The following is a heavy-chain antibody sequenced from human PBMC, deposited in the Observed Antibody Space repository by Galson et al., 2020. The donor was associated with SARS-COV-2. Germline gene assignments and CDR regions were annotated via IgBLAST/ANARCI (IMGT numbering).Heavy chain of an antibody. Sequence: MTSETLSLPCSVSAAPMSSYYWSWIRQPPGKGLEWIGYISYSGSTSYNPSLRSQVTISVDLSKNQLSLKVTSVTAADTAVYYCSRDPAPLYGDNYYYGMDVWGRGTMVTVSS. V-gene: IGHV4-59*01. CDR3: SRDPAPLYGDNYYYGMDV. J-gene: IGHJ6*02. CDR1: AAPMSSYY. CDR2: ISYSGST. D-gene: IGHD4-17*01.